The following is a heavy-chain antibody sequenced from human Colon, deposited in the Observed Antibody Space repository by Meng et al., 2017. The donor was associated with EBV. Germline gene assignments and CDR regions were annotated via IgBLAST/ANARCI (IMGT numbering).Heavy chain of an antibody. CDR1: GGSVSSGGYY. CDR2: IYYSGST. V-gene: IGHV4-31*03. Sequence: QGKLQESGRGLVKPSQTLSLTCTVSGGSVSSGGYYWTWIRQHPGKGLEWFGHIYYSGSTFYNPSLKRRVIISIDTSKNQFSLNLRSVTAADTAVYYCARVSSGWDYFDYWGQGTLVTVSS. CDR3: ARVSSGWDYFDY. J-gene: IGHJ4*02. D-gene: IGHD6-19*01.